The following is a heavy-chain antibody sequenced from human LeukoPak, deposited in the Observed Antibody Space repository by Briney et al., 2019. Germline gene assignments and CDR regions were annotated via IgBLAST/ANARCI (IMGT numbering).Heavy chain of an antibody. J-gene: IGHJ4*02. CDR2: ISAYNGNT. V-gene: IGHV1-18*01. D-gene: IGHD2-15*01. CDR3: ARDYRDIVVVVAATRGGTYYFDY. CDR1: GYTFTSYG. Sequence: GASVKVSCKASGYTFTSYGISWVRRAPGQGLEWMGWISAYNGNTNYAQKLQGRVTMTTDTSTSTAYMQLRSLRSDDTAVYYCARDYRDIVVVVAATRGGTYYFDYWGQGTLVTVSS.